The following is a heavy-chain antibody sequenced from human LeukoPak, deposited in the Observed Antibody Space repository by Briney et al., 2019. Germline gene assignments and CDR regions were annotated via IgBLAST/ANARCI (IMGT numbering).Heavy chain of an antibody. J-gene: IGHJ4*02. CDR1: GYTFTSYD. CDR2: MNPNSGNT. Sequence: ASVKVSCKASGYTFTSYDINWVRQATGQGLEWMGWMNPNSGNTGYAQKFQGRVTMTRNTSISTAYMELSSLRSEDTAVYYCARGLSVRNYDSSGYPYDYWGQGTLVTVSS. D-gene: IGHD3-22*01. V-gene: IGHV1-8*01. CDR3: ARGLSVRNYDSSGYPYDY.